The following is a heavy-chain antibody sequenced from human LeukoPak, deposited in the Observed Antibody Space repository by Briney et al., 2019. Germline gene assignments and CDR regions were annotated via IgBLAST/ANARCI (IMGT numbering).Heavy chain of an antibody. J-gene: IGHJ4*02. Sequence: PGGSLRLSCAASGFTFSSYAMSWVRQAPGKGLEWVSAISGSGGSTYYADSVKGRFTISRDNSKNTLYLQMNSLGAEDTAVYYCAKKEYDFWSGLDYWGQGTLVTVSS. D-gene: IGHD3-3*01. CDR3: AKKEYDFWSGLDY. CDR1: GFTFSSYA. CDR2: ISGSGGST. V-gene: IGHV3-23*01.